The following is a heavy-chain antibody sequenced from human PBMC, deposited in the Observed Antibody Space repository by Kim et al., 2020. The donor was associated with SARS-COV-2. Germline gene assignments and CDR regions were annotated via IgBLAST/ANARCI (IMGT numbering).Heavy chain of an antibody. V-gene: IGHV3-23*01. CDR2: IFGSGHGT. Sequence: WGSLRLSCAASRFTFSSSAMTWVRQAPGKGLEWVSSIFGSGHGTYYADSVKGRFIISRDNSKNTLYLQMNNLRADDTAVYYCAKNVHITSVTFLWYFDLWGRGTSVIVSS. CDR1: RFTFSSSA. D-gene: IGHD2-2*01. J-gene: IGHJ2*01. CDR3: AKNVHITSVTFLWYFDL.